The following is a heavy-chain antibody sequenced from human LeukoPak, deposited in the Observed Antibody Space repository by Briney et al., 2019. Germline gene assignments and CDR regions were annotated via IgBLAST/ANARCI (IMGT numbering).Heavy chain of an antibody. CDR3: ARLGYKSDWSYWYFDL. V-gene: IGHV3-7*01. Sequence: GGSLRLSCAASGFTFSNYWMSCVRQAPGKGLEWVANTKGDGSEKSCVDSVKGRFTLSRDNAQNSLYLQMNSLRVEDTAVYYCARLGYKSDWSYWYFDLWGRGTLVTVSS. CDR2: TKGDGSEK. CDR1: GFTFSNYW. J-gene: IGHJ2*01. D-gene: IGHD6-19*01.